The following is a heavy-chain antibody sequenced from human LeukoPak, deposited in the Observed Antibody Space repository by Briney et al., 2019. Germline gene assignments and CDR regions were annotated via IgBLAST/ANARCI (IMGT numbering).Heavy chain of an antibody. Sequence: KPSETLSLTCAVYGGSFSGYYWSWIRQPPGKGLEWIGEMNHSGSTNYNPSLKSRVTISVDTSKNQFSLKLSSVTAADTAVYYCARDSLVGYCSSTSCPQTKHYYYYGMDVWGQGTTVTVSS. V-gene: IGHV4-34*01. CDR3: ARDSLVGYCSSTSCPQTKHYYYYGMDV. J-gene: IGHJ6*02. D-gene: IGHD2-2*01. CDR1: GGSFSGYY. CDR2: MNHSGST.